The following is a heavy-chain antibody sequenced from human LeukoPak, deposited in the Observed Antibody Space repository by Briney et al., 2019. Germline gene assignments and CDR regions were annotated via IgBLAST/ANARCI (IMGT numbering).Heavy chain of an antibody. CDR3: ARDRGYGYGFFDY. D-gene: IGHD5-18*01. CDR2: FYSGGSS. Sequence: PGGSLRLSCAASGFTVRSIYMTWVRQAPGKGLEWVSSFYSGGSSYYADSVKGRFIISRDSSTDTLYLQMNSLRVEDTAVSFCARDRGYGYGFFDYWGQGTLVTVSS. J-gene: IGHJ4*02. V-gene: IGHV3-53*01. CDR1: GFTVRSIY.